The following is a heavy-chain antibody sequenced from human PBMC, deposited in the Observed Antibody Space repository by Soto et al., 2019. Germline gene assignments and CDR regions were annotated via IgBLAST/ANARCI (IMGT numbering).Heavy chain of an antibody. CDR1: GGSISSGDYY. CDR2: IYYSGST. D-gene: IGHD2-21*02. V-gene: IGHV4-30-4*01. CDR3: ARGDRGDPAFVFFDY. J-gene: IGHJ4*02. Sequence: SETLSLTCTVSGGSISSGDYYWSWIRQPPGKGLEWIGYIYYSGSTYYNPSLKSRVTISVDTSKNQFSLKLSSVTAADTAVYYCARGDRGDPAFVFFDYWGQGTLVTVSS.